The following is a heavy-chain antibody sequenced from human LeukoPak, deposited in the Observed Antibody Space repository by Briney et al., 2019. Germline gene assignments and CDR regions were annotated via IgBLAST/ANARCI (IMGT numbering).Heavy chain of an antibody. D-gene: IGHD2/OR15-2a*01. CDR2: ISRNGDYI. Sequence: GGSLRLSCAASGFGFGSYGMNWVRQAPGKALEWVSSISRNGDYIDYAASLKGRFIISRDNANKSLSLEMNSLRVEDTALYFCARDVGGDSTAFWYFDLWGRGTLVTVSS. V-gene: IGHV3-21*01. J-gene: IGHJ2*01. CDR1: GFGFGSYG. CDR3: ARDVGGDSTAFWYFDL.